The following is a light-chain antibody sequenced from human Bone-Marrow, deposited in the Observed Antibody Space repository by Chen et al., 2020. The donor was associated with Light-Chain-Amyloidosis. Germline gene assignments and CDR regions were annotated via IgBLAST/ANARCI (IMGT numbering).Light chain of an antibody. CDR3: SSYTITNTLV. CDR1: SSDVGGDNH. Sequence: QSALTQPASVSGSPGQSITISCTGTSSDVGGDNHVSWYQQHPDKAPKLMIYEVTNRPSWVPDRFSCFKSDNTASLTISGLQTEDEADYFCSSYTITNTLVFGSGTRVTVL. J-gene: IGLJ1*01. CDR2: EVT. V-gene: IGLV2-14*01.